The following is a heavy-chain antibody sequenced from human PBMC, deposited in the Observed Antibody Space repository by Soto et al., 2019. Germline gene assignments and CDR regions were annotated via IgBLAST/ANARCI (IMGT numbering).Heavy chain of an antibody. CDR2: IRSKGNNYAT. CDR1: GFAFSGSA. Sequence: PGGSRRLSGAASGFAFSGSAMHWVRQAAGKGREGGGRIRSKGNNYATAYGASLKGRFTISRDDSKNTAYLQMNSLNTEDTAVYYCSRQASDFWSGKPQYYMDVWGKGTTVTVSS. J-gene: IGHJ6*03. D-gene: IGHD3-3*01. CDR3: SRQASDFWSGKPQYYMDV. V-gene: IGHV3-73*01.